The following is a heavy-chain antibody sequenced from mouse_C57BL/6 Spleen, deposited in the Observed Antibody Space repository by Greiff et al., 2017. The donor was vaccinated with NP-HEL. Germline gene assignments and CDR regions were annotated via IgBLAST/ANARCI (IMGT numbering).Heavy chain of an antibody. Sequence: QVQLQQPGAKLVKPGASVKLSCKASGYTFTSYWMHWVKQRPGQGLEWIGMIHPNSGSTNYNEKFKSKATLTVDKSSSTAYMQLSSLTSEDSAVYYCARLMDYFDYWGQGTTLTVSS. CDR3: ARLMDYFDY. J-gene: IGHJ2*01. CDR1: GYTFTSYW. V-gene: IGHV1-64*01. CDR2: IHPNSGST.